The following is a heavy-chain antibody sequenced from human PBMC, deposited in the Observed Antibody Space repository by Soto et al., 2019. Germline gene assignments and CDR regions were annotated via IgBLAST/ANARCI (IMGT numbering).Heavy chain of an antibody. D-gene: IGHD3-16*01. J-gene: IGHJ5*02. CDR1: GFTFNSYA. V-gene: IGHV3-23*01. Sequence: GGSLRLSCAASGFTFNSYAMSWVRQAPGKGLEWVSSISGGGGTTYYADSVKGRFTISRDNSKNTLYLQMNSLRAEDTAIYYCAKDLGGYLFDPWGQGTLVTVSS. CDR3: AKDLGGYLFDP. CDR2: ISGGGGTT.